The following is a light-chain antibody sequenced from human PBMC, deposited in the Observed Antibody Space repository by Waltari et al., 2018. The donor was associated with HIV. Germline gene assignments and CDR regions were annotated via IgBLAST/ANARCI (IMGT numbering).Light chain of an antibody. Sequence: QSALTQPASVSGSPGQSITISCTGTSSDVGSYNLVSWYQQHPGKAPKLMIYEGSKRPSGVSDRISGSKSASTASLTISGLQADDEADYFCSSYGGSSIWLFGGGTKLTVL. CDR1: SSDVGSYNL. CDR3: SSYGGSSIWL. CDR2: EGS. V-gene: IGLV2-23*01. J-gene: IGLJ2*01.